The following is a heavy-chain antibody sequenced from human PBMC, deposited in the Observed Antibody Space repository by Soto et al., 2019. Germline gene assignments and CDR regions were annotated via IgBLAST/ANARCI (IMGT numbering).Heavy chain of an antibody. V-gene: IGHV4-59*01. J-gene: IGHJ4*02. CDR2: IYYNGNT. CDR1: GGSISSYY. Sequence: SETLSLTCTVSGGSISSYYWNWIRQSPGKGLEYIGYIYYNGNTNYNPSLKSRVTISVDTSKNQFSLNLSSLTAADTAVYYCARDPSGTYYIASWGQGTLVTVSS. CDR3: ARDPSGTYYIAS. D-gene: IGHD1-26*01.